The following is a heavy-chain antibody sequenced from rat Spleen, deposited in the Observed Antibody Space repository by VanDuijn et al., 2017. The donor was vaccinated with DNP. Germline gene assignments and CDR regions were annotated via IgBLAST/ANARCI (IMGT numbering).Heavy chain of an antibody. J-gene: IGHJ2*01. V-gene: IGHV5-22*01. Sequence: EVQLVESGGLLVQPGRSLTLSCAASGFIVSDYNMAWVRQAPTKGLEWIAYISYDGGSTYRGDSVKGRFTISRDIVKNILYLQMNSLRSEDMATYYCARHVLPLRVWDYWGQGVMVTVSA. CDR1: GFIVSDYN. CDR3: ARHVLPLRVWDY. CDR2: ISYDGGST. D-gene: IGHD1-4*01.